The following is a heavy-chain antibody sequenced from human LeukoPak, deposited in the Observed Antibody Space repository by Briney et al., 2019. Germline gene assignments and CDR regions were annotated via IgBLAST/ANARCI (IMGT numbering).Heavy chain of an antibody. Sequence: PGGSLRLSCAASGFTFDDYTMHWVRQAPGKGLEWVANIKQDGSEKYYVDSVKGRFTISRDNAKNSLYLQMNSLRAEDTAVYYCARVNGWFGERDYYYYYYMDVWGKGTTVTVS. D-gene: IGHD3-10*01. CDR1: GFTFDDYT. CDR3: ARVNGWFGERDYYYYYYMDV. CDR2: IKQDGSEK. V-gene: IGHV3-7*01. J-gene: IGHJ6*03.